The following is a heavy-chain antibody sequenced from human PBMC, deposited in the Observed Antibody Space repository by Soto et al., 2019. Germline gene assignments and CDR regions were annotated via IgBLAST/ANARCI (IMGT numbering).Heavy chain of an antibody. D-gene: IGHD4-17*01. J-gene: IGHJ5*02. V-gene: IGHV4-34*01. CDR2: INHSGST. Sequence: QVQLQQWGAGLLKPSETLSLTCAVYGGSFSGYYWSWIRQPLGKGLEWIGEINHSGSTNYNPSLKSRVTISVDTSKNQFSLKLSSSTAADAAVYYCARGLIATVVTIGNWFDPWGQGTLVTVSS. CDR3: ARGLIATVVTIGNWFDP. CDR1: GGSFSGYY.